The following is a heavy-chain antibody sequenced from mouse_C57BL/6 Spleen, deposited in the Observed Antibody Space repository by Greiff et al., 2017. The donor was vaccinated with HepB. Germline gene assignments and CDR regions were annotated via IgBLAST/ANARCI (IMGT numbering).Heavy chain of an antibody. D-gene: IGHD2-12*01. V-gene: IGHV1-82*01. CDR2: IYPGDGDT. Sequence: QVQLKQSGPELVKPGASVKISCKASGYAFSSSWMNWVKQRPGKGLEWIGRIYPGDGDTNYNGKFKGKATLTADKSSSTAYMQLSSLTSEDSAVYFCARWYYSGYAMDYWGQGTSVTVSS. CDR3: ARWYYSGYAMDY. J-gene: IGHJ4*01. CDR1: GYAFSSSW.